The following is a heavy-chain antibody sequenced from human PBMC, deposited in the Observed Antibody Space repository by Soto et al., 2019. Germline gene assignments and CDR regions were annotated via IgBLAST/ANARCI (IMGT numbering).Heavy chain of an antibody. Sequence: ASETLSLTCGVYGGSFSAYYWTWLRQSTGKGLERIGEITHGGSTDYNPALKRRLVMSVDTSKNQFYLRVTSVTATDAAVYFCATHSFVSGSHIYYGLDVWGHGSTFTVSS. CDR1: GGSFSAYY. CDR2: ITHGGST. V-gene: IGHV4-34*01. D-gene: IGHD3-16*01. J-gene: IGHJ6*02. CDR3: ATHSFVSGSHIYYGLDV.